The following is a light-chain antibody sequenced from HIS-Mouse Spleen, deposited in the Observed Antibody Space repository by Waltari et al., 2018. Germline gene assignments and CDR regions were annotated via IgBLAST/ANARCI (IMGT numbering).Light chain of an antibody. Sequence: QSVLTHPPSASGTPGQRVTISCSGSSSNIGSHYVYWYQQLPGTAPKLLIYRNNQRPSGVPDRFSGSKSGTSASLAISGLRSEDEADYYCAAWDDSLSGVVFGGGTKLTVL. CDR3: AAWDDSLSGVV. V-gene: IGLV1-47*01. CDR1: SSNIGSHY. J-gene: IGLJ2*01. CDR2: RNN.